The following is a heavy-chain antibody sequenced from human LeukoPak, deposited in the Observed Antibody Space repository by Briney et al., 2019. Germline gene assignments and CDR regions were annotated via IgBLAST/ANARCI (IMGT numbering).Heavy chain of an antibody. CDR1: GGSFSGYY. Sequence: SETLSLTCAVSGGSFSGYYWTWVRQAPGKGLEWIGEINESGTTNYNASLNNRVTISVDPSKSEFSLKTTSLTAADTAVFYCARALMTLVRGVPRTTWFDPWGQGTLVTVSS. V-gene: IGHV4-34*01. CDR2: INESGTT. J-gene: IGHJ5*02. CDR3: ARALMTLVRGVPRTTWFDP. D-gene: IGHD3-10*01.